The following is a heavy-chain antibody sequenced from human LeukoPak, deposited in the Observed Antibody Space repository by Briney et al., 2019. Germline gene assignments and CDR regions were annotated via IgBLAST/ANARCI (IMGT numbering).Heavy chain of an antibody. V-gene: IGHV3-7*01. Sequence: GGSLRLSCAASGFTFSSYWMNWVHQAPGKGLEWVANIKKDGSAQYYANSVKGRFTISRDNAKSSLYLQMNSLRPEDAAVYYCLVFLGGGQGILVTVSS. D-gene: IGHD3-3*01. CDR2: IKKDGSAQ. J-gene: IGHJ4*02. CDR3: LVFLG. CDR1: GFTFSSYW.